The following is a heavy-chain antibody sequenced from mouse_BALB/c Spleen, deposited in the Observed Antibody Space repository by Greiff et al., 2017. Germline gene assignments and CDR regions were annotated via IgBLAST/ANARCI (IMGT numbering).Heavy chain of an antibody. D-gene: IGHD1-1*01. J-gene: IGHJ4*01. CDR3: ASESPFTTVDYAMDY. CDR1: GFSLTGYG. V-gene: IGHV2-6-7*01. CDR2: IWGDGST. Sequence: VQRVESGPGLVAPSQSLSITCTVSGFSLTGYGVNWVRQPPGKGLEWLGMIWGDGSTDYNSALKSRLSISKDNSKSQVFLKMNSLQTDDTARYYCASESPFTTVDYAMDYWGQGTSVTVSS.